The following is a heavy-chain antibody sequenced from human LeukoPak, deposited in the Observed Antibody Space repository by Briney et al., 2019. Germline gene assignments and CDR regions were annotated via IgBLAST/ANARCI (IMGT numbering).Heavy chain of an antibody. CDR1: GGTFSSYA. Sequence: ASVKVSCKASGGTFSSYAISWVRQAPGQGLEWMGGIIPIFGTANYAQKFQGRVTITADKSTSTAYMELRSLRSDDTAVYYCARFLSGSDNDYYDSSGYYDYWGQGTLVTVSS. CDR3: ARFLSGSDNDYYDSSGYYDY. J-gene: IGHJ4*02. D-gene: IGHD3-22*01. CDR2: IIPIFGTA. V-gene: IGHV1-69*06.